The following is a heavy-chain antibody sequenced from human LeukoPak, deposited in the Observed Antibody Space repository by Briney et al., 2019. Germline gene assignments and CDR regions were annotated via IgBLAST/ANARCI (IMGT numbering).Heavy chain of an antibody. Sequence: GGSLRLSCAASGFTFSNAWMSWVRQAPGKGLEWVSYTPSTSSYTSYADSVKGRFTISRDNAKNSLYLQMNSLRAEDTAVYYCARAANTAAGTPTLAIDYWGQGTLVTVSS. CDR1: GFTFSNAW. D-gene: IGHD6-13*01. J-gene: IGHJ4*02. CDR2: TPSTSSYT. V-gene: IGHV3-11*05. CDR3: ARAANTAAGTPTLAIDY.